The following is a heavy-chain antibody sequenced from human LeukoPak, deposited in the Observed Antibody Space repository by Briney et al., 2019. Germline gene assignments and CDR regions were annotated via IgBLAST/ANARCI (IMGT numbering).Heavy chain of an antibody. CDR1: GFTFSSYW. D-gene: IGHD1-1*01. V-gene: IGHV3-74*03. Sequence: TGGSLRLSCAASGFTFSSYWMHWVRQAPGKGLVWVSRINSDGRSTTYADSVKGRFTISRDNAKNTLYLQMNSLRAEDTAVYYCARDGVPGTYYYYYMDVWGKGTTVTVSS. CDR2: INSDGRST. J-gene: IGHJ6*03. CDR3: ARDGVPGTYYYYYMDV.